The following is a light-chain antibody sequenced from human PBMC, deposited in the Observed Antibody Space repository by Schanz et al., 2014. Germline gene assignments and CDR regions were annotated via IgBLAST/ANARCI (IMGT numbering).Light chain of an antibody. V-gene: IGLV2-23*02. J-gene: IGLJ2*01. CDR3: CSHTAITTAVV. Sequence: QSALTQPASVSGSPGQSITISCTGSSSDVGGYNFVSWYQHHPGQAPKLLIYDVSKRPSGVYTRFSGSKSGNTASLTISGLQAEDEADYYCCSHTAITTAVVFGGGTKLTVL. CDR2: DVS. CDR1: SSDVGGYNF.